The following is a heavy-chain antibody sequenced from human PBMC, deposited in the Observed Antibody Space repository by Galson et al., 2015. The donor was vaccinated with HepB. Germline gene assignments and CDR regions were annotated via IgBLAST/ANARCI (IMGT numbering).Heavy chain of an antibody. V-gene: IGHV3-49*04. CDR2: IRSKAYGGTT. CDR3: TRDPDYGDYLYYFDY. CDR1: GFTFGDYA. D-gene: IGHD4-17*01. J-gene: IGHJ4*02. Sequence: LRLSCAASGFTFGDYAMSWVRQAPGKGLEWVGFIRSKAYGGTTEYAASVKGRFTISRDDSKSIAYLQMNSLKTEDTAVYYCTRDPDYGDYLYYFDYWGQGTLVTVSS.